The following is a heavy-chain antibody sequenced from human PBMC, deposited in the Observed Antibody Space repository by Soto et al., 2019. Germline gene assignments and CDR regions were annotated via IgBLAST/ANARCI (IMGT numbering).Heavy chain of an antibody. Sequence: PSETLSITCTVSGGSISSFYWNWIRQSPGKGLEWIGYIYYTGTTNYNPSLKSRVNMSLDTSKDQFSLNLTSVTAADTAVYYCARSNWNFPFDYWGQGTLVSVSS. CDR2: IYYTGTT. V-gene: IGHV4-59*01. CDR1: GGSISSFY. CDR3: ARSNWNFPFDY. D-gene: IGHD1-7*01. J-gene: IGHJ4*02.